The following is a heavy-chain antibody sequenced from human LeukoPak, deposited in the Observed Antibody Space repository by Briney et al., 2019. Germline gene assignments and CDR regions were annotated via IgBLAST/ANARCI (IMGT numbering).Heavy chain of an antibody. V-gene: IGHV3-23*01. CDR2: ISGSGGST. CDR1: GFTFSTYA. D-gene: IGHD3-9*01. J-gene: IGHJ4*02. CDR3: AKGHNHDTRNPFDY. Sequence: GGSLRLSCAASGFTFSTYAMSWVRQAPGKGLEWVSVISGSGGSTNYADSVKGRFTISRDYSKSTLYVQMNSLRVEDTAVYYCAKGHNHDTRNPFDYWGQGTLVTVSS.